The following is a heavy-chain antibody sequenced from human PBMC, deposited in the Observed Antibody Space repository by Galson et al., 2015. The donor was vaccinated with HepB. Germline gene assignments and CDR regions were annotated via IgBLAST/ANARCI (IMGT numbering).Heavy chain of an antibody. CDR3: ARVGQQYYYGMDV. CDR1: GYSFTNYW. D-gene: IGHD3-10*01. J-gene: IGHJ6*02. V-gene: IGHV5-51*01. Sequence: QSGAEVKKPGESLKISCQGSGYSFTNYWIGWVRQMPGKGLEWMGIIYPGDSDTRYSPSFQGQVTISADKSISTAYLQWSSLKASDTAMYFRARVGQQYYYGMDVWGQGTAVTVSS. CDR2: IYPGDSDT.